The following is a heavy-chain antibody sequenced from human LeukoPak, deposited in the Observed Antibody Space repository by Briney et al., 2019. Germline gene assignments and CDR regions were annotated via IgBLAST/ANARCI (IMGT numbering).Heavy chain of an antibody. Sequence: SETLSLTCTVSGYSISSGYYWGWIRQPPGKGLEWLASIYHSGTIYYNPSLKSRVTISVDTSKNQFSLKLSSVTAADTAVYYCARGHRYYDFWSGYIYYMDVWGKGTTVTVSS. J-gene: IGHJ6*03. V-gene: IGHV4-38-2*02. CDR2: IYHSGTI. CDR1: GYSISSGYY. D-gene: IGHD3-3*01. CDR3: ARGHRYYDFWSGYIYYMDV.